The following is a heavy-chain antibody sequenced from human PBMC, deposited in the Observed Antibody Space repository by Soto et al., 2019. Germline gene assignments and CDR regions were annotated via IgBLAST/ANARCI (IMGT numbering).Heavy chain of an antibody. J-gene: IGHJ4*02. Sequence: QVQLVESGGGVVQPGRSLRLSCAASGFTFSSYAMHWVRQAPGKGLEWVAVISYDGSNKYYADSVKGRFTISRDNSKNPLYLQMNSLRAEDTAVYYCARFIAAAAPGPVDYWGQGTLVTVSS. D-gene: IGHD6-13*01. V-gene: IGHV3-30-3*01. CDR3: ARFIAAAAPGPVDY. CDR1: GFTFSSYA. CDR2: ISYDGSNK.